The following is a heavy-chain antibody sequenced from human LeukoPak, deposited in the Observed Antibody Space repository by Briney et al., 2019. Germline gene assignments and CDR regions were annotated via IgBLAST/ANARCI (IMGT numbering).Heavy chain of an antibody. D-gene: IGHD6-13*01. Sequence: ASVKVSCKASGYTFTGYYMHWVRQAPGQGLEWMGWINPNSGGTNYAQKFQGRVTMTRDTSISTAYMELSSLRSEDTAVYYCARTTRYSSSWSDIDYWGQGTLVTVSS. CDR3: ARTTRYSSSWSDIDY. V-gene: IGHV1-2*02. CDR2: INPNSGGT. J-gene: IGHJ4*02. CDR1: GYTFTGYY.